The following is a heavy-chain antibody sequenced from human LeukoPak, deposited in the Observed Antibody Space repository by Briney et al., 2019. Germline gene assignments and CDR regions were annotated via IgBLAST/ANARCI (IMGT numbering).Heavy chain of an antibody. CDR1: GGSISSYY. Sequence: SETLSLTCTVSGGSISSYYWSWIRQPPGKGLEWIGYIYYSGSINYNPSLKSRVTISVDTSKNQFSLKLSSVTAADTAVYYCARGDDYYDSSGPDAFDIWGQGTMVTVSS. CDR2: IYYSGSI. V-gene: IGHV4-59*01. CDR3: ARGDDYYDSSGPDAFDI. D-gene: IGHD3-22*01. J-gene: IGHJ3*02.